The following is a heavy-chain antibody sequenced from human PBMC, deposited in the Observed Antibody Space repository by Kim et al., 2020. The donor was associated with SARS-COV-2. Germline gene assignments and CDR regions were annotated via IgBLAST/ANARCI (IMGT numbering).Heavy chain of an antibody. CDR3: ARDSAIPDSSGIMVGYAFDI. CDR2: IIPIFGTA. J-gene: IGHJ3*02. CDR1: GGTFSSYA. V-gene: IGHV1-69*06. D-gene: IGHD3-22*01. Sequence: SVKVSCKASGGTFSSYAISWVRQAPGQGLEWMGGIIPIFGTANYAQKFQGRVTITADKSTSTAYMELSSLRSEDTAVYYCARDSAIPDSSGIMVGYAFDIWGQGTMVTVSS.